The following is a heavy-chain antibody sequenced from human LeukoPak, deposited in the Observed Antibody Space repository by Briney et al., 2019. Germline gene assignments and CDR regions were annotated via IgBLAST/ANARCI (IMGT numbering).Heavy chain of an antibody. J-gene: IGHJ4*02. CDR2: INHSGST. Sequence: SETLSLTCAFCGGSFSGYYWSWIRQPPGKGLEWIGEINHSGSTNYNPSLKSRVTISVDTSKNQFSLKLSSVTAADTAVYYCASFSGSYYFDYWGQGTLVTVSS. CDR1: GGSFSGYY. V-gene: IGHV4-34*01. CDR3: ASFSGSYYFDY. D-gene: IGHD1-26*01.